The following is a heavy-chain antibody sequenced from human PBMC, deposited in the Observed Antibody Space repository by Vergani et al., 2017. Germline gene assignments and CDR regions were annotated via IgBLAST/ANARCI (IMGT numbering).Heavy chain of an antibody. CDR3: AKVYRSEVSCTFVSFDI. V-gene: IGHV3-23*01. J-gene: IGHJ3*02. CDR1: GFTFIMHA. CDR2: RSASDRRT. D-gene: IGHD5/OR15-5a*01. Sequence: EVQLLESGGDLVQPGGSLRLSCAASGFTFIMHAMSWVRQAPGKGLEWVSTRSASDRRTHYADSVKGRFTISRDNSKNTLFLHMNSLRPEDTAVYYCAKVYRSEVSCTFVSFDICGQGTIVSVSS.